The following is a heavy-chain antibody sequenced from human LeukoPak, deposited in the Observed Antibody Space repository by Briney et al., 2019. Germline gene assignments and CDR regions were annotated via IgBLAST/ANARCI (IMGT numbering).Heavy chain of an antibody. Sequence: SETLSLTCAVSGGSISSGGYSWSWIRQPPGKGLEWIGYIYHSGSTYYNPSLKSRVTISVDRSKNQFSLKLSSVTAADTAVYYCARVSDMKAAFDIWGQGTMVTVSS. J-gene: IGHJ3*02. D-gene: IGHD3-9*01. CDR1: GGSISSGGYS. V-gene: IGHV4-30-2*01. CDR2: IYHSGST. CDR3: ARVSDMKAAFDI.